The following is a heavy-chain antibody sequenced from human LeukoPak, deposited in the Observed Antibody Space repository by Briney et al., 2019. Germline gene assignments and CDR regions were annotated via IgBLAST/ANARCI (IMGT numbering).Heavy chain of an antibody. V-gene: IGHV3-23*01. J-gene: IGHJ6*02. D-gene: IGHD5-18*01. CDR3: ASVLESPGATASGPIYGMDV. CDR2: ISGSGETT. CDR1: GFFLSRCA. Sequence: GGSLRLSCAASGFFLSRCAMNWVRQAPGKGLEWVSTISGSGETTHYVDSVKGRFTISRDNSKNALYLQLKSLRDEDTATYYCASVLESPGATASGPIYGMDVWGQGTTVTVSS.